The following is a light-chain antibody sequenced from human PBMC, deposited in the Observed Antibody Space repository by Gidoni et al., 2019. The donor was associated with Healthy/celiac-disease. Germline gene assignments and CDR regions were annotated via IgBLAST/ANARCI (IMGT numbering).Light chain of an antibody. CDR3: QQYNNWPPWT. Sequence: EIVMTQSPATMSVSPGERATRSCRASQSVSSNLAWYQQKPGQAPRLLSYGSSTRATGIPASFSGSGSGTEFTLTISSLQSEDFAVYYCQQYNNWPPWTFGQGTKVEIK. J-gene: IGKJ1*01. CDR2: GSS. CDR1: QSVSSN. V-gene: IGKV3-15*01.